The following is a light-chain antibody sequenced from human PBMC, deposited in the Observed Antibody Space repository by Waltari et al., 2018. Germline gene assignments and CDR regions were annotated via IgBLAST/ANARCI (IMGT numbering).Light chain of an antibody. Sequence: QSALTPPASVSGSPGQSITISCSGTSSAVGGYNYISWYQHHTGKAPKLVIYDVSSRPSGVSHRYSGSKSGNTASLTISGLQGEDEADYYCSSYTSSGTSSNTRVFGTGTTVTVL. J-gene: IGLJ1*01. CDR1: SSAVGGYNY. CDR3: SSYTSSGTSSNTRV. V-gene: IGLV2-14*03. CDR2: DVS.